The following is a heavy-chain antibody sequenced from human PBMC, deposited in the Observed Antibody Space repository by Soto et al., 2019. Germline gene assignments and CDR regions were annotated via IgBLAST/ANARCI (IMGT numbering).Heavy chain of an antibody. CDR2: ISGSGGST. V-gene: IGHV3-23*01. J-gene: IGHJ5*02. CDR3: AKGRRRDYTELRWFGEFRAYNWFDP. Sequence: PGGSLRLSCAASGFTSSSYAMSWVRQAPGKGLEWVSAISGSGGSTYYADSVKGRFTISRDNSKNTLYLQMNSLRAEDTAVYYCAKGRRRDYTELRWFGEFRAYNWFDPWGQGTLVTVSS. CDR1: GFTSSSYA. D-gene: IGHD3-10*01.